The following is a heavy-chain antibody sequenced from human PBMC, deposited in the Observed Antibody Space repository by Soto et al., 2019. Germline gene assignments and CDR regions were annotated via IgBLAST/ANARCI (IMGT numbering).Heavy chain of an antibody. D-gene: IGHD6-6*01. J-gene: IGHJ4*02. V-gene: IGHV1-46*01. CDR2: VHPSGGNT. CDR1: GYSFTAYF. Sequence: RPSVKVSCKASGYSFTAYFMHWVRQAPGQGLEWMGIVHPSGGNTNYAQKFQGRVTMTWDTSTTTVYMELSSLRSDDTAVYYCARAPYSSSSFFFDYWGQGTPVTVSS. CDR3: ARAPYSSSSFFFDY.